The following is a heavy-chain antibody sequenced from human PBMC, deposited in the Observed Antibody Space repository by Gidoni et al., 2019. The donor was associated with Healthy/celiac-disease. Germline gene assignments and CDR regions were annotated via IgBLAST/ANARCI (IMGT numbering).Heavy chain of an antibody. CDR1: GGSFSGYY. CDR3: ARGLKDYYGSGSYSVP. V-gene: IGHV4-34*01. CDR2: INHSGST. Sequence: QVQLQQWGAGLLKPSETLSLTCAVYGGSFSGYYWSWIRQPPGKGLEWRGEINHSGSTNYNPSLKSRVTISVDTSKNQFSLKLSSVTAADTAVYYCARGLKDYYGSGSYSVPWGQGTLVTVSS. J-gene: IGHJ5*02. D-gene: IGHD3-10*01.